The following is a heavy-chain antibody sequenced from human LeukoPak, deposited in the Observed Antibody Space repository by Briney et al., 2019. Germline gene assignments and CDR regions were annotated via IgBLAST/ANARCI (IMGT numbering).Heavy chain of an antibody. J-gene: IGHJ4*02. Sequence: GGSLRLSCATSGFSLSRNGMHWVRQAPGKGLEWISFIRYDGSNKYNTDSVKGRFTISRDNSQNTLYLQMNSLRTEDTALYFCAKDRTMAADGTYFDYWGQGTLVTVS. CDR1: GFSLSRNG. D-gene: IGHD6-13*01. CDR3: AKDRTMAADGTYFDY. V-gene: IGHV3-30*02. CDR2: IRYDGSNK.